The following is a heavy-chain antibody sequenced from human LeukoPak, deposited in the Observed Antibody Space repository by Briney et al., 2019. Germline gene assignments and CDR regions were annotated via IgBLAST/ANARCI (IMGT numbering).Heavy chain of an antibody. Sequence: GGSLRLSCSASGFTFSSYAMHWVRQAPGKGLEYVSGINDNGGRTHYGDSVKGRFSISRDNSKNTLHLQMSTLRAEDTALYYCVKDVGGSYAFDYRGQGILVTVAS. CDR3: VKDVGGSYAFDY. CDR1: GFTFSSYA. D-gene: IGHD1-26*01. V-gene: IGHV3-64D*09. J-gene: IGHJ4*02. CDR2: INDNGGRT.